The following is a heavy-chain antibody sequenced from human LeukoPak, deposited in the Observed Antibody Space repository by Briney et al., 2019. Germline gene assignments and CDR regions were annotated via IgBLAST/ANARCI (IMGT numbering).Heavy chain of an antibody. CDR3: ARLRDWFDP. V-gene: IGHV4-39*07. CDR1: GGSISSSSYY. CDR2: IFYRGST. Sequence: SETLSLTCTVFGGSISSSSYYWGWIRQPPGKGLEWIGSIFYRGSTYYNPSLKSRVTISVDTSKNQFSLKLSSVTAADTAVYYCARLRDWFDPWGQGTLVTVSS. J-gene: IGHJ5*02.